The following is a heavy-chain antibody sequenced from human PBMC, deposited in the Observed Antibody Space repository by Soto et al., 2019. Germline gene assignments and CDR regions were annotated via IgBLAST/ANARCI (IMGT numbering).Heavy chain of an antibody. J-gene: IGHJ5*02. Sequence: QVQLVQSGAEVKKPGSSVKVSCKASGGTFSSYAITWVRQAPGQGLEWMGGIIPIFGPANSAQKFQGRVTITADQSSSTXYMELSSLRSEDTAVYYCARDRGPSSGYYPYWFDPWGQGTLVTVSS. CDR2: IIPIFGPA. V-gene: IGHV1-69*12. CDR1: GGTFSSYA. CDR3: ARDRGPSSGYYPYWFDP. D-gene: IGHD3-22*01.